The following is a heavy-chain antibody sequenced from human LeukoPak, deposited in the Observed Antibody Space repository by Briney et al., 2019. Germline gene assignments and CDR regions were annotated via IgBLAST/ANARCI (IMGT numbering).Heavy chain of an antibody. D-gene: IGHD3-22*01. J-gene: IGHJ4*02. V-gene: IGHV3-23*01. Sequence: GGPLRLSCAASGFSFSSYVMTWVRQAPGKGLEWVSGISGTGGRIYYVDSVKGRFTISRDNFQSTLYLEMNSLRVEDTAVYYCAKAGLSYDSSGLDYWGQGALVIVSS. CDR3: AKAGLSYDSSGLDY. CDR1: GFSFSSYV. CDR2: ISGTGGRI.